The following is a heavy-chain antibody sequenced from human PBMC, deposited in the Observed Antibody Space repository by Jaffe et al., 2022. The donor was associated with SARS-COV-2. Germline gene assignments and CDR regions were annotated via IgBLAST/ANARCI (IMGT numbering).Heavy chain of an antibody. Sequence: EVQLVESGGGLVQPGGSLRLSCAASGFTFSSYWMHWVRQAPGKGLVWVSRINSDGSSTSYADSVKGRFTISRDNAKNTLYLQMNSLRAEDTAVYYCARDQQPDYDFWSGYYRDTYYYYGMDVWGQGTTVTVSS. V-gene: IGHV3-74*01. D-gene: IGHD3-3*01. CDR2: INSDGSST. CDR3: ARDQQPDYDFWSGYYRDTYYYYGMDV. CDR1: GFTFSSYW. J-gene: IGHJ6*02.